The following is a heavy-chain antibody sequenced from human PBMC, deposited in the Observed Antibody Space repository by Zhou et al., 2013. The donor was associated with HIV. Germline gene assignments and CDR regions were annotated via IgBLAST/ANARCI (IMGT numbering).Heavy chain of an antibody. CDR1: GYSVSSGYS. CDR3: ARDKENWFDP. V-gene: IGHV4-38-2*02. Sequence: QVQLQESGPGLVKPSETLSLTCAVSGYSVSSGYSWGWIRQPPGKGLEWIGSIFHTGSTYYNPSLNSRVTISVDTSKNQFSLELTSVTAADTALYYCARDKENWFDPWGQGTLVTVSS. J-gene: IGHJ5*02. CDR2: IFHTGST.